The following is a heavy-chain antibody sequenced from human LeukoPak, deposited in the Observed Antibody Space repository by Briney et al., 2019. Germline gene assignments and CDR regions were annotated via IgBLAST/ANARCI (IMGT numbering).Heavy chain of an antibody. CDR3: ARRQLGRVSAAGSYYFDY. J-gene: IGHJ4*02. CDR2: IYHSGGA. D-gene: IGHD6-13*01. Sequence: PSETLSLICAVSGYPISSGYYWGWIRQPPGKGLEWIGSIYHSGGAYYNTSLKSRVTISVDTSKNQFSLKLSSVTAADTAVYYCARRQLGRVSAAGSYYFDYWGQGTLVTVSS. CDR1: GYPISSGYY. V-gene: IGHV4-38-2*01.